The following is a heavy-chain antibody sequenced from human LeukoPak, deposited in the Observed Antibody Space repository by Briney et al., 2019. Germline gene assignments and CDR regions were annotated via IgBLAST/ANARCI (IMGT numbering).Heavy chain of an antibody. D-gene: IGHD5-24*01. CDR3: ASQRWLQPFDY. CDR2: IYYSGST. CDR1: GGSISSYY. Sequence: PSETLSLTCTVSGGSISSYYWSRIRQPPGKGLEWIGYIYYSGSTNYNPSLKSRVTISVDTSKNQFSLKLSSVTAADTAAYYCASQRWLQPFDYWGQGTLVTVSS. J-gene: IGHJ4*02. V-gene: IGHV4-59*01.